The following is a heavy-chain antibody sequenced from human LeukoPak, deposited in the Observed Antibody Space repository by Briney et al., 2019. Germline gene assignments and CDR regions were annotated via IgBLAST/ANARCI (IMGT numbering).Heavy chain of an antibody. J-gene: IGHJ5*02. Sequence: IPSETLSLTCFVSGASIINNNYYWAWLRQPPGKGLEWIGSIYHGGSTSYNPYLKSRVTMSVDTSKSHFTLKLNSVTAADTAVYSCAGHKYYNFWGSFNWFDPWGQGTLVIVP. CDR2: IYHGGST. D-gene: IGHD3-3*01. V-gene: IGHV4-39*01. CDR1: GASIINNNYY. CDR3: AGHKYYNFWGSFNWFDP.